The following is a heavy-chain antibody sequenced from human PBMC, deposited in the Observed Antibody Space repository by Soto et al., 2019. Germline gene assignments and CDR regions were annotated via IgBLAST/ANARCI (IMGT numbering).Heavy chain of an antibody. V-gene: IGHV3-53*01. J-gene: IGHJ6*02. CDR2: IYSGGST. CDR1: RFTVSSNF. CDR3: AREEFGMDV. Sequence: EVQLVESGGGLIQPGGSLRLSCAASRFTVSSNFMNWVRQAPGKGLEWVSVIYSGGSTYYADSVKGRFTISRDKSNNTLYLQMNSLRAEDTAVYYCAREEFGMDVWGQGTTVTVSS.